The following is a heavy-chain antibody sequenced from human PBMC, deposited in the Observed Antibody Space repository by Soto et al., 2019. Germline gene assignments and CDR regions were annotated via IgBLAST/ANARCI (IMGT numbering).Heavy chain of an antibody. CDR2: ISRSGSTI. CDR3: ARDESGYYYGMDV. V-gene: IGHV3-48*03. Sequence: PGGSLRLSCAASGFTFSRYEVNAVRQPPGKGLECVSSISRSGSTIYYADSVKGRFTISRDNAKNSLYLQMNSLRAEDTAVYYCARDESGYYYGMDVWGQGTTVTVSS. J-gene: IGHJ6*02. CDR1: GFTFSRYE.